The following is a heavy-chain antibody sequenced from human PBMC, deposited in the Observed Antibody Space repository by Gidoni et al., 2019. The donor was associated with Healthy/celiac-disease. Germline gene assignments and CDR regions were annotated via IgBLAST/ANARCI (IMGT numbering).Heavy chain of an antibody. J-gene: IGHJ2*01. CDR2: ISYDGSNK. V-gene: IGHV3-30*18. CDR1: GFTFRSDG. CDR3: AKDAEGAYCGGDCYSNSDWYFDL. Sequence: QVQLVESGGGVVQPGRPLRLSCAASGFTFRSDGMHWVGRAPGQGLEWFAVISYDGSNKYYADSVKGRFTISRDNSKNTLYLQMNSLRAEDTAVYYCAKDAEGAYCGGDCYSNSDWYFDLWGRGTLVTVSS. D-gene: IGHD2-21*02.